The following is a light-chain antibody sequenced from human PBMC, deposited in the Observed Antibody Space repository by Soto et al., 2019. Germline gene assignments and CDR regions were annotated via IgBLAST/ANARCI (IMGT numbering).Light chain of an antibody. CDR1: RSVGSY. V-gene: IGKV3-11*01. CDR3: QQRTNWPLT. Sequence: EIVLTQSPATLSLSPGERATLSCRASRSVGSYLAWYQQKPGQAPRLLIYDASSRATGIPARFTGSGSGTDFTLTISSLEPEDFAVYYCQQRTNWPLTFGGGTKVEIK. J-gene: IGKJ4*01. CDR2: DAS.